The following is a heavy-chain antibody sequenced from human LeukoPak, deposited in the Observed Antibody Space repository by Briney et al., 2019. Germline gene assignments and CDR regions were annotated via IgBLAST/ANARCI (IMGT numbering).Heavy chain of an antibody. Sequence: PGGSLRLSCAASGFTFSSYSMNWVRQAPGKGLEWVSYISSSSSTIYYADSVKGRFTISRDNAKNSLYLQMNSLRAEDTAVYYCARWGKRVGATVYYYYYYMDVWGKGTTVTVSS. CDR2: ISSSSSTI. CDR1: GFTFSSYS. CDR3: ARWGKRVGATVYYYYYYMDV. V-gene: IGHV3-48*01. J-gene: IGHJ6*03. D-gene: IGHD1-26*01.